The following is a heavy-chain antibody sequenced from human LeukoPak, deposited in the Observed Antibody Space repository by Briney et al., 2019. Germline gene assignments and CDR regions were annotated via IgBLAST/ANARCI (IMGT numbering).Heavy chain of an antibody. Sequence: TGRSLRLFCAASGFTFDDYAMHWVRQAAGKGLEWVSGISWNSGSISYAHSVDDRLTPSRDNAKNSMYLQMNSLRDEDMALDYCATLGGDFDYWGQGTRVTVSS. CDR2: ISWNSGSI. CDR1: GFTFDDYA. CDR3: ATLGGDFDY. V-gene: IGHV3-9*03. J-gene: IGHJ4*02. D-gene: IGHD3-16*01.